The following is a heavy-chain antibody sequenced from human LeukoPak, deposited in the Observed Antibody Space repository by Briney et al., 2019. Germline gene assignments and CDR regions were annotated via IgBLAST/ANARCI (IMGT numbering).Heavy chain of an antibody. V-gene: IGHV4-59*01. Sequence: PSETLSLTCTVSGGSISTYYWSWIRQPPGKGLEFIGCIYYSGSTNYSPSLKSRVTISVDTSKNHFSLMLSSVTAADTAAYYCARGPAYYDTSGCARFYYFGMDVWGQGTTVSVS. CDR2: IYYSGST. J-gene: IGHJ6*02. D-gene: IGHD3-22*01. CDR1: GGSISTYY. CDR3: ARGPAYYDTSGCARFYYFGMDV.